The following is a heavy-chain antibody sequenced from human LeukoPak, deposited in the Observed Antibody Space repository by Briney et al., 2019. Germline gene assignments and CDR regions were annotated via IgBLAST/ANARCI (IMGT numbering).Heavy chain of an antibody. CDR2: INGSGGST. V-gene: IGHV3-23*01. Sequence: GGSLRLSCAASGFTFSSYVMSWVRQAPMKGLEWVSGINGSGGSTSYPDSEKGRFTLFRDNSKETVYLEMYSVRAEDTAGYYCVGGSSGYDFWCWGKGILVTVSS. J-gene: IGHJ4*02. D-gene: IGHD3/OR15-3a*01. CDR3: VGGSSGYDFWC. CDR1: GFTFSSYV.